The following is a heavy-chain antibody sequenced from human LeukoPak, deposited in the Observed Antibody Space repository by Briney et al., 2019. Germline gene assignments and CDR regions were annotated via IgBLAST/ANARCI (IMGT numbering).Heavy chain of an antibody. D-gene: IGHD6-13*01. J-gene: IGHJ5*02. CDR1: GFTFDDYA. CDR2: INWNSDSI. V-gene: IGHV3-9*01. Sequence: GGSLRLSCAVSGFTFDDYAMHWVRQVPGKGLEWVSGINWNSDSIGYADSVKGRFTISRDNAKNSLYLQMNSLRAEDTAVYYCARETIAAAGRAFDPWGQGTLVTVSS. CDR3: ARETIAAAGRAFDP.